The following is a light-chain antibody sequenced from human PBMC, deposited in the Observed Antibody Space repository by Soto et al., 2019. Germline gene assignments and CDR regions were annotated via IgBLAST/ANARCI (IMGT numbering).Light chain of an antibody. CDR1: QSISNY. V-gene: IGKV1-17*03. J-gene: IGKJ4*01. CDR3: QEYDTVRLN. Sequence: DIQITQSPSAISASVVDRVTITFLASQSISNYLAWFQQKPGKVPKRLIYAASSLQSGVPSRFSGSGSGTGFTLTISSLQPDDFATYYCQEYDTVRLNFGGGTKVDIK. CDR2: AAS.